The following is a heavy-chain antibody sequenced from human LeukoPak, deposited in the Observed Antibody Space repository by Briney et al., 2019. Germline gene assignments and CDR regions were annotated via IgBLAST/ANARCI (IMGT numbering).Heavy chain of an antibody. CDR2: ISWNSGSI. Sequence: GGSLRLSCAASGFTVSSNYMSWVRQAPGKGLEWVSGISWNSGSIGYADSVKGRFTISRDNAKNSLYLQMNSLRAEDTAVYYCARGGAARPDYWGQGTLVTVSS. D-gene: IGHD6-6*01. J-gene: IGHJ4*02. V-gene: IGHV3-20*04. CDR1: GFTVSSNY. CDR3: ARGGAARPDY.